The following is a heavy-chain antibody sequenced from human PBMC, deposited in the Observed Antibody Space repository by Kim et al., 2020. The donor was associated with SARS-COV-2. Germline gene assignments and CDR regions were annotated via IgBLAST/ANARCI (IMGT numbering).Heavy chain of an antibody. CDR3: TRDELRAGYGLDV. CDR1: GYTFTDYG. D-gene: IGHD1-7*01. J-gene: IGHJ6*02. CDR2: VNPENNNT. Sequence: ASVKVSCKASGYTFTDYGLHWVRQAPGQRLEWMGWVNPENNNTKYSQKFQGRVTMTWDTSASTGFMELIGLKSEDTALYFCTRDELRAGYGLDVWGQGTTVTVSS. V-gene: IGHV1-3*01.